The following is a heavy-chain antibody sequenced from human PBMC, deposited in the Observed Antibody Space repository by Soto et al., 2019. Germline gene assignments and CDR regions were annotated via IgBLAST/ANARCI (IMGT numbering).Heavy chain of an antibody. J-gene: IGHJ4*02. D-gene: IGHD2-2*01. CDR3: AKYYCTSTSCQIDY. CDR2: ISGTGDNT. Sequence: EVQLLESGGGLVQPGGSLRLSCAASGFTFSNCAMTWVRQAPGKGLEWVSGISGTGDNTYYADSVKGRFTISRDNSKNTLYLQMNSLRAEDTAIYYCAKYYCTSTSCQIDYWGQGTLVTVT. CDR1: GFTFSNCA. V-gene: IGHV3-23*01.